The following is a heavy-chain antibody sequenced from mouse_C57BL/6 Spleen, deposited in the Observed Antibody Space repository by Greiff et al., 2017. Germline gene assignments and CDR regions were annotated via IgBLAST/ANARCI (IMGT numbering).Heavy chain of an antibody. V-gene: IGHV1-26*01. CDR3: ARDMDY. J-gene: IGHJ4*01. CDR2: INPKNGGT. CDR1: GYTFTDYY. Sequence: VQLQQSGPELVKPGASVKLSCKASGYTFTDYYMNWVKQSHGKSLEWIGDINPKNGGTSYNQKFKGKATLTVDKSSSTAYMELRSLTSAASADYYWARDMDYWGQGTSVTVSS.